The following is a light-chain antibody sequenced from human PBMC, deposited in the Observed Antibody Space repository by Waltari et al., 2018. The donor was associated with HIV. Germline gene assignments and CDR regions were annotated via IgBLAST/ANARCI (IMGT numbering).Light chain of an antibody. CDR3: SSYTSSSLEI. CDR1: SSDVGGYNY. Sequence: QSALTQPAPVSGSPGQSITISCTGPSSDVGGYNYVSWYQQHPGKAPKLMIYEVTNRPSGVSNRFSGSKSGNTASLTISGLQVEDEADYYCSSYTSSSLEIFGGGTKLTVL. CDR2: EVT. V-gene: IGLV2-14*03. J-gene: IGLJ2*01.